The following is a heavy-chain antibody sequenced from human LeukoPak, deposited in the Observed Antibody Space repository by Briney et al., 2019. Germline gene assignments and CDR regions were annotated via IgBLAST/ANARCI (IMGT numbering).Heavy chain of an antibody. CDR3: AKDGSLGDYYYYGMDV. V-gene: IGHV3-30*18. Sequence: GGSLRLSCAASGLTFSSYGVHWVRQAPGKGLEWVAVISYDGSNKYYADSVKGRFTISRDNSKNTLYLQMNSLRAEDTAVYYCAKDGSLGDYYYYGMDVWGQGTTVTVSS. J-gene: IGHJ6*02. CDR1: GLTFSSYG. CDR2: ISYDGSNK.